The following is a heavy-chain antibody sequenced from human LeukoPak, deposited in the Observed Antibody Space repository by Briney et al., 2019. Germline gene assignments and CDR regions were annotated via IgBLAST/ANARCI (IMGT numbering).Heavy chain of an antibody. CDR3: TSPRDGYNSGAFDI. Sequence: GGSLRLSCAASGFTFSGSSMHWVRQASGKGLEWVGRIRSKASSYATAYAALVKGRFTISRDDSKNTAYLQMNSLKTEDTAVYYCTSPRDGYNSGAFDIWGQGTMVTVSS. D-gene: IGHD5-24*01. V-gene: IGHV3-73*01. CDR1: GFTFSGSS. J-gene: IGHJ3*02. CDR2: IRSKASSYAT.